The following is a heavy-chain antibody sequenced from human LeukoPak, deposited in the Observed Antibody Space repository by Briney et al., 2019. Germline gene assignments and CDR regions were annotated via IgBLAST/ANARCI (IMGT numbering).Heavy chain of an antibody. CDR3: ARVILDYYDSRGYWFDP. V-gene: IGHV4-30-4*01. J-gene: IGHJ5*02. CDR2: IYYSGST. CDR1: GGSISSGDYY. Sequence: PSETLSLTCTVSGGSISSGDYYWSWIRQPPGKGLEWIGYIYYSGSTYYNPSLKSRVTISVDTSKNQFSLKLSSVTAADTAVYYCARVILDYYDSRGYWFDPWGQGTLVTVSS. D-gene: IGHD3-22*01.